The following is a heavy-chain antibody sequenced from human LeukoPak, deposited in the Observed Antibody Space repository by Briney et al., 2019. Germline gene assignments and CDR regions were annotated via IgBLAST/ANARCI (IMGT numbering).Heavy chain of an antibody. Sequence: PSETLSLTCTVSGGSISSGSYYWSWIRQPAGKGLEWIGRIYTSGSTNYNPSLKSRVTISVDTSKNQFSLKLSSVTAADTAVYYCARDPGYSYGLNWFDPWGQGTLVTVSS. V-gene: IGHV4-61*02. CDR2: IYTSGST. CDR3: ARDPGYSYGLNWFDP. CDR1: GGSISSGSYY. J-gene: IGHJ5*02. D-gene: IGHD5-18*01.